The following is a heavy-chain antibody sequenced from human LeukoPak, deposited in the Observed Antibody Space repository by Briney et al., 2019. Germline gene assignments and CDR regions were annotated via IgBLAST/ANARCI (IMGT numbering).Heavy chain of an antibody. CDR1: GGSISGYY. V-gene: IGHV4-59*01. J-gene: IGHJ4*02. CDR3: ARGGGWSPYYFDY. Sequence: SETLSLTCTVSGGSISGYYWSWIRQPPGKGLECIGYIYYSGSTNYNPSLKSRVTISVDTSKNQFSLNLNSVTAADTAVYYCARGGGWSPYYFDYWGQGTLVTVSS. D-gene: IGHD6-19*01. CDR2: IYYSGST.